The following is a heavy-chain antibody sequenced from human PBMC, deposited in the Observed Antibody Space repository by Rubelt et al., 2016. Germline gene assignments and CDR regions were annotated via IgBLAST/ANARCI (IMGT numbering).Heavy chain of an antibody. CDR3: ARDHAICTNGVCPEYYFDY. CDR2: IYYSGST. V-gene: IGHV4-39*07. D-gene: IGHD2-8*01. J-gene: IGHJ4*02. Sequence: GKGLEWIGSIYYSGSTYYNPSLKSRVTISVDTSKNQFSLKLSSVTAADTAVYYCARDHAICTNGVCPEYYFDYWGQGTLVTVSS.